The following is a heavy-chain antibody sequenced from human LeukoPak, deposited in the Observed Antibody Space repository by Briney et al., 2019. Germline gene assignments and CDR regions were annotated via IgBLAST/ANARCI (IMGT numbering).Heavy chain of an antibody. CDR2: IYYSGST. CDR3: ARSPGYYYYYMDV. Sequence: PSETLSLTCTVSGGSISSYYWSWIRQPPGKGLEWIGYIYYSGSTNYNPSLKSRVTISADTSKNQFSLKLSSVTAADTPGYYCARSPGYYYYYMDVWVKGTTVAVSS. J-gene: IGHJ6*03. CDR1: GGSISSYY. V-gene: IGHV4-59*01.